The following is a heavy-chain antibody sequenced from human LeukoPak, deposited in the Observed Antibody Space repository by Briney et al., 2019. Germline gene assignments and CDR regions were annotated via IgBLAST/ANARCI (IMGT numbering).Heavy chain of an antibody. Sequence: GTSLSLSCVTSGFAFNRRGVHWVRQAPGKGVEWVAVISADGTETYYADSVKGRFTISRDSSQNTLYLHMNGLRFEDTAVYYCAKDLGHKIANYLDNWGQGTLVTVSS. CDR3: AKDLGHKIANYLDN. CDR1: GFAFNRRG. CDR2: ISADGTET. D-gene: IGHD7-27*01. J-gene: IGHJ4*02. V-gene: IGHV3-30*18.